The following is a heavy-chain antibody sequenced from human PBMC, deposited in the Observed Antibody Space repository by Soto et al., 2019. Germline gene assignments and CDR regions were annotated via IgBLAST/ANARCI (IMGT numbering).Heavy chain of an antibody. CDR2: INHSGSA. D-gene: IGHD4-17*01. V-gene: IGHV4-34*01. CDR3: VGTVTPSYYYYGMDV. J-gene: IGHJ6*02. Sequence: PSETLSLTCAVFGGSFSGYYWNWIRQPPGKGLEWIGEINHSGSANYYWSLKSRVTISVDTSRNQFSLKLSSVTAAYTAVYYCVGTVTPSYYYYGMDVWGQGTTVTVSS. CDR1: GGSFSGYY.